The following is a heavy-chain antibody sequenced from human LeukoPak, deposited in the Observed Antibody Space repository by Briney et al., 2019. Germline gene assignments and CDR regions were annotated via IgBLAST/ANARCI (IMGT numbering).Heavy chain of an antibody. J-gene: IGHJ4*02. CDR1: GGSVSDYY. CDR2: IYYTGT. V-gene: IGHV4-59*02. Sequence: SETLSLTCTVSGGSVSDYYWSWIRQSPGKGLEWIGYIYYTGTSYNPSLKSRVTISADTSKNQFSLNLSSVTATDTAVYYCASRKLGNDYWGQGTLVTVSS. CDR3: ASRKLGNDY. D-gene: IGHD7-27*01.